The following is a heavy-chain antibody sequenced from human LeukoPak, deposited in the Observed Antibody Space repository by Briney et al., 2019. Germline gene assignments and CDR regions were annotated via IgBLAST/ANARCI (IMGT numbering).Heavy chain of an antibody. CDR3: ARGALGYCSGGSCYLLSY. Sequence: GASVKVSRKASGYTFTSYGISWVRQAPGQGLEWMGGIIPIFGTANYAQKFQGRVTITADESTSTAYMELSSLRSEDTAVYYCARGALGYCSGGSCYLLSYWGQGTLVTVSS. D-gene: IGHD2-15*01. V-gene: IGHV1-69*13. CDR2: IIPIFGTA. CDR1: GYTFTSYG. J-gene: IGHJ4*02.